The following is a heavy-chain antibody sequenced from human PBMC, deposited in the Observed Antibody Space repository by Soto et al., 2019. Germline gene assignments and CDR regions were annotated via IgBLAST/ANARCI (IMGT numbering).Heavy chain of an antibody. CDR1: GFNFDDYS. J-gene: IGHJ4*02. Sequence: GGSLRLSCAASGFNFDDYSMHWVRQAPGKGLEWVSLINWDGSNTYYADSVKGRFTISRDNSKNTLSLQMNSLTAEDTAVHFCAKRRGAGGHFDYWGQGALVTVSS. CDR3: AKRRGAGGHFDY. CDR2: INWDGSNT. V-gene: IGHV3-43*01. D-gene: IGHD2-15*01.